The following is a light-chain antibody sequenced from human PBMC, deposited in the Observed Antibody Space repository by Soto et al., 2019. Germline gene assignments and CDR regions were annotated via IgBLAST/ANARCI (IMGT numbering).Light chain of an antibody. CDR2: DAS. CDR3: QQFNSYPRT. CDR1: QGIRSA. J-gene: IGKJ2*01. V-gene: IGKV1-13*02. Sequence: AIQLTQSPSSLSASVGDRVTITCRASQGIRSALAWYQQKPGKAPKLLIYDASSLESGVPSRFSGSGSGTEFPLPVSSLQPDDFATYCCQQFNSYPRTFGQGTKLESK.